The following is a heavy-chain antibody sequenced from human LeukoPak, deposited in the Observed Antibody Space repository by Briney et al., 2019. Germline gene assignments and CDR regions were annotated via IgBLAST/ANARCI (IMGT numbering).Heavy chain of an antibody. CDR1: GFTFSSYA. CDR3: ARPAYYDFWSGYYIPRFDNDAFDI. Sequence: GGSLRLSCAASGFTFSSYAMSWVRQAPGKGLEWVAVISYDGSNKYYADSVKGRFTISRDNSKNTLYLQMNSLRAEDTAVYYCARPAYYDFWSGYYIPRFDNDAFDIWGQGTMVTVSS. CDR2: ISYDGSNK. D-gene: IGHD3-3*01. J-gene: IGHJ3*02. V-gene: IGHV3-30-3*01.